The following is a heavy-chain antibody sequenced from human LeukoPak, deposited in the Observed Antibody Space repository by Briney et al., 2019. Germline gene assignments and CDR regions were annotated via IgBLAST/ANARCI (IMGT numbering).Heavy chain of an antibody. Sequence: PGGSLRLSCVVSGFTFSSYAMHWVRQAPGKGLDWVAVVAFDGKNKYYADSVKGRFTISRDNSGNTLSLQMNSLRAEDTAVYYCAKDRLNYYASSGYYRRSHFDYWGQGTLVTVSS. V-gene: IGHV3-30*04. CDR3: AKDRLNYYASSGYYRRSHFDY. CDR2: VAFDGKNK. CDR1: GFTFSSYA. D-gene: IGHD3-22*01. J-gene: IGHJ4*02.